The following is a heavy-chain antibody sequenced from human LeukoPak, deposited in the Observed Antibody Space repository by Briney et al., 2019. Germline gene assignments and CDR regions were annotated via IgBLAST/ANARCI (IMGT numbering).Heavy chain of an antibody. D-gene: IGHD3-22*01. CDR3: RVAAYYDSSGPLDY. Sequence: GGSLRLSCAASGFTFSSYAMSWVRQAPGKGLEWVSAISGSGGSTYYADSVKGRFTISRDNSKNTLYLQMNSLRAEDTAVYYCRVAAYYDSSGPLDYWGQGTLVTVSS. CDR2: ISGSGGST. CDR1: GFTFSSYA. V-gene: IGHV3-23*01. J-gene: IGHJ4*02.